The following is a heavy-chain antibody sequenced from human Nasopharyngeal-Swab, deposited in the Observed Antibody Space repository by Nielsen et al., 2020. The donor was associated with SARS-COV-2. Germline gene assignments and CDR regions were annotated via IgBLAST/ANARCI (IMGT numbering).Heavy chain of an antibody. V-gene: IGHV3-21*01. Sequence: GGSLRLSCAASGFTFSNYSMNWVRQAPGKGLEWDSSISSSTSYIYYADSVKGRFTISRDNAKNSLYLQMNSLRAEDTAVYYCARDGFGESPYYYYYGMDVWGQGTTVTVSS. CDR2: ISSSTSYI. CDR3: ARDGFGESPYYYYYGMDV. D-gene: IGHD3-10*01. CDR1: GFTFSNYS. J-gene: IGHJ6*02.